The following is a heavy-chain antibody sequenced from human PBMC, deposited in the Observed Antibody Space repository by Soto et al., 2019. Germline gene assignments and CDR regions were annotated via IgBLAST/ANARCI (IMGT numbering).Heavy chain of an antibody. CDR2: IRSNIYDGTT. D-gene: IGHD2-15*01. Sequence: EVHLVESRGGLVKPGRSLRLSCIASGFTFRDYAISWFRQAPGKGLQWVSFIRSNIYDGTTEYAASVKDRFSISRDDSKTIAYLQMDSLKTEDTGVYYCTRVSPDCSDGSCYPLNWGQGTLVTVSS. V-gene: IGHV3-49*05. J-gene: IGHJ4*02. CDR3: TRVSPDCSDGSCYPLN. CDR1: GFTFRDYA.